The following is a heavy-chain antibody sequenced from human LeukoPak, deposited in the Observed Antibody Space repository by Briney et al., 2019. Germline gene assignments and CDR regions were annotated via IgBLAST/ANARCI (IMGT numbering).Heavy chain of an antibody. CDR3: ARDREGWFDP. Sequence: GGSLRLSCAASGFTFSTYSMNWVRQAPGKGLEWVSYISSSSSTIYYADSVKGRFTISRDNAKNSLYLQMNSLRAEDTALYHCARDREGWFDPWGQGTLVTVSS. CDR1: GFTFSTYS. V-gene: IGHV3-48*04. J-gene: IGHJ5*02. CDR2: ISSSSSTI.